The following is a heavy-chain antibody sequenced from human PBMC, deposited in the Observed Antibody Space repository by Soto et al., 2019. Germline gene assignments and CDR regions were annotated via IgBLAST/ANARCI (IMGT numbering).Heavy chain of an antibody. CDR1: EFAYSGDR. CDR2: ISSSSSYI. CDR3: ARAPGDGYSPLFDP. Sequence: GGSVRQTVGNAEFAYSGDRRNRVRQAPGKGLEWVSSISSSSSYIYYADSVKGRFTISRDNAKNSLYLQMNSLRAEDTAVYYCARAPGDGYSPLFDPWGQGTLVTVSS. D-gene: IGHD4-4*01. J-gene: IGHJ5*02. V-gene: IGHV3-21*01.